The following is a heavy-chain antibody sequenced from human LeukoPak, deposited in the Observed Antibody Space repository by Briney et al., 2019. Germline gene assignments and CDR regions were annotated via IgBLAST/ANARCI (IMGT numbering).Heavy chain of an antibody. CDR3: AKKGPFQWLVRSDSYYFDY. CDR1: GFTFSSYA. CDR2: ISGSGGST. D-gene: IGHD6-19*01. J-gene: IGHJ4*02. V-gene: IGHV3-23*01. Sequence: QPGGSLRLSCAASGFTFSSYAMSWVRQAPGKGLEWVSAISGSGGSTYYADSVKGRFTISRDNSKNTLYLQMNSLRAKDTAVYYCAKKGPFQWLVRSDSYYFDYWGQGTLVTVSS.